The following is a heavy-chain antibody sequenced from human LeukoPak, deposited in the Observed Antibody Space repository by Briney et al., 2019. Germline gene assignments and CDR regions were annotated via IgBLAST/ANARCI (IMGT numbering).Heavy chain of an antibody. J-gene: IGHJ4*02. D-gene: IGHD1-1*01. CDR1: GFAFSSYW. Sequence: GSLRLSCAASGFAFSSYWMSWVRQAPGKGLEWVANIKQDGSEKYYVDSVKGRFTISRDNAKNSLYLQMNNLRAEDTAVYYCARDRGVQYKWNDVPGDYWGQGTLVTGSS. CDR3: ARDRGVQYKWNDVPGDY. V-gene: IGHV3-7*03. CDR2: IKQDGSEK.